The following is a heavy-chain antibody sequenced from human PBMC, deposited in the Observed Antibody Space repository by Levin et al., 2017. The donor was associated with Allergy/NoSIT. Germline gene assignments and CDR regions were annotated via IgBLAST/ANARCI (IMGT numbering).Heavy chain of an antibody. CDR2: ISYDGSNK. CDR3: AKDRGKGIAAAGLSYYFDY. D-gene: IGHD6-13*01. V-gene: IGHV3-30*18. CDR1: GFTFSSYG. Sequence: GESLKISCAASGFTFSSYGMHWVRQAPGKGLEWVAVISYDGSNKYYADSVKGRFTISRDNSKNTLYLQMNSLRAEDTAVYYCAKDRGKGIAAAGLSYYFDYWGQGTLVTVSS. J-gene: IGHJ4*02.